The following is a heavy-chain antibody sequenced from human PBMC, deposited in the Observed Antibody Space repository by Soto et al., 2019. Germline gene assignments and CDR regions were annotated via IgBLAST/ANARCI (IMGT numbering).Heavy chain of an antibody. CDR2: ISSSSSTI. D-gene: IGHD6-13*01. J-gene: IGHJ4*02. V-gene: IGHV3-48*01. Sequence: GGSLRLSCAASGFTFSSYSMNWVRQAPGKGLEWVSYISSSSSTIYYADSVKGRFTISRDNAKNSLYLQMNSLRAEDTAVYYCAKVKRKYSSTWSVDFGSWGQGPLVTVSS. CDR3: AKVKRKYSSTWSVDFGS. CDR1: GFTFSSYS.